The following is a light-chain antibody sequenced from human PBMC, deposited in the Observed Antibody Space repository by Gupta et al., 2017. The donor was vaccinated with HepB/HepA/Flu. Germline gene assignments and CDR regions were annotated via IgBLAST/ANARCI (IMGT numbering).Light chain of an antibody. V-gene: IGKV1-39*01. CDR1: QDINTY. CDR3: QQRDSSPRT. Sequence: DIQMTQSPSSLSASVRDRVTITCRASQDINTYLNWYQHKLGEAPRLLIYGASSMHSGVPSRFSGSGSGTYFTLTISSLQPEDFATYCCQQRDSSPRTFGQGTKVDIK. CDR2: GAS. J-gene: IGKJ1*01.